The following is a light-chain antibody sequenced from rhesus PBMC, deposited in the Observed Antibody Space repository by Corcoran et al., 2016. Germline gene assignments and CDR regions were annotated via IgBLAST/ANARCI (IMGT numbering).Light chain of an antibody. CDR2: AAA. CDR1: QNVYSS. Sequence: DIQMTQSPSALSASGGDRVTISCRASQNVYSSLAWYQQKPGKAPKLLFDAAAPLKTGITSRFSGRGSGTDFTLTIRSLPPADSSVFSCQRYYEYPVSFGGGTKVEVK. V-gene: IGKV1S25*01. CDR3: QRYYEYPVS. J-gene: IGKJ4*01.